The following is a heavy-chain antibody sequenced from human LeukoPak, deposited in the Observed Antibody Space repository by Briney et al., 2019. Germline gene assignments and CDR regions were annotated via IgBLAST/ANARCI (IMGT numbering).Heavy chain of an antibody. CDR2: INHSGRT. CDR1: GGPFSGDY. J-gene: IGHJ6*02. CDR3: ARHLWSGSSYGMDV. V-gene: IGHV4-34*01. D-gene: IGHD3-3*02. Sequence: SETLSLTCAVYGGPFSGDYWSWIRQPPGKGLEWIEEINHSGRTNCNPSLKSRVTISVDTSKNQFSLKLSSVTAADTAVYYCARHLWSGSSYGMDVWGQGSTVTVSS.